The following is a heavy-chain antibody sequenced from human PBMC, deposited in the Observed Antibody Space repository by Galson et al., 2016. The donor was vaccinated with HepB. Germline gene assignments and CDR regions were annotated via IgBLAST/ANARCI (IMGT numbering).Heavy chain of an antibody. J-gene: IGHJ6*02. D-gene: IGHD2-15*01. CDR2: IYYSGTT. CDR3: ARGGYSPMDV. V-gene: IGHV4-59*01. CDR1: GDSISSYY. Sequence: LSLTCTVSGDSISSYYWSWIRQPPEKGLEWIGYIYYSGTTNYSPSLKSRVTISVDTSKIQFSLKLSSVTAADTAVYYCARGGYSPMDVWGQGTTVTVSS.